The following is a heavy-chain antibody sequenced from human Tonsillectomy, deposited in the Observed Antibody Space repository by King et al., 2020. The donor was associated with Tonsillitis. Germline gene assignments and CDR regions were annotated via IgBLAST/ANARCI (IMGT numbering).Heavy chain of an antibody. CDR2: IYYSGST. V-gene: IGHV4-59*01. J-gene: IGHJ4*02. Sequence: QLQESGPGLVKPSETLSLTCTVSGGSIKTYYWSWIRQPPGKGLEWIGYIYYSGSTNYSPSLKSRVTISVDTSKKQFSLKLSSVTAAYTAVYYCARADSSGYYAKRGYFDYWGQGTLVTVSS. CDR1: GGSIKTYY. CDR3: ARADSSGYYAKRGYFDY. D-gene: IGHD3-22*01.